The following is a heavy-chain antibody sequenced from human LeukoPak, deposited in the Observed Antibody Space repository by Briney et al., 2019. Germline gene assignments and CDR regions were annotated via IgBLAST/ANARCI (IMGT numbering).Heavy chain of an antibody. CDR2: IKQDGSVV. Sequence: PGGSLRLSCAASGFIFNNYWMPWVREAPGNGLERVANIKQDGSVVHYVDSVTGRFTVSRDNARNSLYLQMNSLRAEDTAQYYCARDRSYDETSTWYDAFDVWGQGTMVTVSS. V-gene: IGHV3-7*01. J-gene: IGHJ3*01. CDR1: GFIFNNYW. CDR3: ARDRSYDETSTWYDAFDV. D-gene: IGHD2/OR15-2a*01.